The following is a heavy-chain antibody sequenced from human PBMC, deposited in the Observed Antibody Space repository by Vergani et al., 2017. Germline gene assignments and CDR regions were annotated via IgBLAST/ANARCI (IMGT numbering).Heavy chain of an antibody. V-gene: IGHV4-39*07. D-gene: IGHD6-13*01. J-gene: IGHJ5*02. Sequence: QLQLQESGPGLVKPSETLSLTCTVSGGSISSSSYSWGWIRQPPGKGLEWIGRIYTSGSTNYNPSLKSRVTISVDTSKNQFSLKLSSVTAADTAVYYCARDRTGYSSSWYEYNCFDPWGQGTLVTVSS. CDR3: ARDRTGYSSSWYEYNCFDP. CDR2: IYTSGST. CDR1: GGSISSSSYS.